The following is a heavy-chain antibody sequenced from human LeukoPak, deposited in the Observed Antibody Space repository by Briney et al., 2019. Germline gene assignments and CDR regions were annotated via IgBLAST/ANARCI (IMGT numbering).Heavy chain of an antibody. CDR1: GFIFSNYW. Sequence: PGGSLRLSCAASGFIFSNYWMTWVCQAPGKGLEWVANIKEDGSEKYYLDSVSGRFTISRDNAKNSLYLQMNSLRAEDTAVYYCVKVSIAVAGSGYWGQGTLVTVSS. D-gene: IGHD6-13*01. V-gene: IGHV3-7*01. CDR2: IKEDGSEK. CDR3: VKVSIAVAGSGY. J-gene: IGHJ4*02.